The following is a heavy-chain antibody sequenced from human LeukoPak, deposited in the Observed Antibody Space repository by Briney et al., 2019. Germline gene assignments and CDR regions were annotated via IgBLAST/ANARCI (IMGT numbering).Heavy chain of an antibody. D-gene: IGHD2-8*01. V-gene: IGHV1-2*02. CDR2: INPNSGGT. CDR1: GYTFTGYH. J-gene: IGHJ3*02. Sequence: ASVKVSCKASGYTFTGYHMHWVRQAPGQGLEWMGWINPNSGGTNYAQKFQGRVTMTRDTSISTAYMELSRLRSDDTAVYYCARYPGPLYCTNGVCEKGAFDIWGQGTMVTVSS. CDR3: ARYPGPLYCTNGVCEKGAFDI.